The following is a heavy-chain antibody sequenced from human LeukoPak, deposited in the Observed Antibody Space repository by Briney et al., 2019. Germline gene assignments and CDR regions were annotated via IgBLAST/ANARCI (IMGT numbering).Heavy chain of an antibody. J-gene: IGHJ4*02. CDR3: ARQLHEENAIDCSSTSCYDYFDY. CDR1: GGSISSSSYY. Sequence: SETLSLTCTVSGGSISSSSYYWGWIRQPPGKGLEWIGSIYYSGSTYYNPSLKSRVTISVDTSKNQFSLKLSSVTAADTAVYYCARQLHEENAIDCSSTSCYDYFDYWGQGTLVTVSS. D-gene: IGHD2-2*01. V-gene: IGHV4-39*01. CDR2: IYYSGST.